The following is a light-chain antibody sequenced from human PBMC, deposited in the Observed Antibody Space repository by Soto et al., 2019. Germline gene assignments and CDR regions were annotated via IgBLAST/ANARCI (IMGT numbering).Light chain of an antibody. Sequence: QSVLTQPRSVSGSPGQSVTISCTGTSSDVGGYDFVSWYQQHPGKAPKLMIYDVTKRPSGVPDRFSGSKSGNSASLTISGLQAEDEAHYYCCSYAGSYTLGVFGGGTKLTVL. CDR1: SSDVGGYDF. CDR2: DVT. J-gene: IGLJ3*02. CDR3: CSYAGSYTLGV. V-gene: IGLV2-11*01.